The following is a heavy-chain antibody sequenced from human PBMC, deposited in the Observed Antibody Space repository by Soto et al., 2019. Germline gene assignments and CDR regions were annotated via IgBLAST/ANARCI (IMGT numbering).Heavy chain of an antibody. D-gene: IGHD3-10*01. CDR2: ISAYDGNT. CDR3: AKTITMVRGVIIPYYYYGMDV. J-gene: IGHJ6*02. CDR1: GYTSTSYG. Sequence: ASVKVSCKASGYTSTSYGISWVRQAPGQGLEWMGWISAYDGNTNYAQKLQGRVTMTTDTSTSTAYMELRSLRSDDTAVYYCAKTITMVRGVIIPYYYYGMDVWGQGTTVTVSS. V-gene: IGHV1-18*04.